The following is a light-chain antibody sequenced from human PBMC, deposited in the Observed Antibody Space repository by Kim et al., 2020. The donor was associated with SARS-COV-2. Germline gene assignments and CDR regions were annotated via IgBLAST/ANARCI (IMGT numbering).Light chain of an antibody. CDR1: SSKIGRNT. CDR2: SDN. V-gene: IGLV1-44*01. Sequence: QSVLTQPPSASGTPGQRVTISCSGSSSKIGRNTVNWYQQLPGTAPKPLIYSDNQRPSGVPDRFSASKSGTSASLAIRGLQSEDEADYYCAAWDDSLNGPYWVFGGGTQLTVL. CDR3: AAWDDSLNGPYWV. J-gene: IGLJ3*02.